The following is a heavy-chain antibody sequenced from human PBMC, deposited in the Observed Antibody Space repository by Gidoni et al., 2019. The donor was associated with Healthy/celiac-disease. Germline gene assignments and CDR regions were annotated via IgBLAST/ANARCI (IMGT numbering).Heavy chain of an antibody. CDR2: IYHSGST. J-gene: IGHJ2*01. V-gene: IGHV4-30-2*01. Sequence: QLQLQESGSGLVKPSQTLSLTCAVPGGSISSGGYSWSWIRQPPGKGLEWIGYIYHSGSTYYTPSLKSRVTISVDRSKNQFSLKLSSVTAADTAVYYCARVNQGVSQYFDLWGRGTLVTVSS. CDR3: ARVNQGVSQYFDL. CDR1: GGSISSGGYS. D-gene: IGHD3-10*01.